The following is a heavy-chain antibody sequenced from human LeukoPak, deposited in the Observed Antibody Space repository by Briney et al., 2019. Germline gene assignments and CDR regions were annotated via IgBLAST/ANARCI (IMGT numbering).Heavy chain of an antibody. Sequence: GGSLRPSCAASGLTFSSYAMSWVRQAPGKGLEWVSAISGSGGSAYYADSVKGRFTISRDNSKNTLSLQMISLGADDTAVYYCATSSGTNCSSTSCYLNYWGQGTLVTVSS. CDR1: GLTFSSYA. CDR2: ISGSGGSA. D-gene: IGHD2-2*01. V-gene: IGHV3-23*01. CDR3: ATSSGTNCSSTSCYLNY. J-gene: IGHJ4*02.